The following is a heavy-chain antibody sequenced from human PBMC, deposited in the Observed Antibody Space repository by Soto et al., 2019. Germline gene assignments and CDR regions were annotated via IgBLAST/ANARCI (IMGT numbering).Heavy chain of an antibody. CDR3: ARGPYYYDSSGYYYDY. D-gene: IGHD3-22*01. CDR1: GFTFSSYS. J-gene: IGHJ4*02. Sequence: GGSLRLSCAASGFTFSSYSMNWVRQAPGKGLEWVSSISSSSSYIYYADSVKGRFTISRDNAKNSLYLQMNSLRAEDTAVYYCARGPYYYDSSGYYYDYWGQGTLVTVSS. V-gene: IGHV3-21*01. CDR2: ISSSSSYI.